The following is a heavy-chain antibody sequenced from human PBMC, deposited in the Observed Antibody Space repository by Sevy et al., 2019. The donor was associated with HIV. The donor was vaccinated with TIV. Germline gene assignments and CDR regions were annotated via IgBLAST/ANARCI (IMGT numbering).Heavy chain of an antibody. Sequence: GGSLRLSCAVSGFTFSKAWMSWVRQAPGKGLEWVGRIKSITDGGTTDYAAPVKDRFTISRDDSKNMLYLQMNSLKTEDTAIYYCTTDDYYDSSGYHAAFDCWGQGTLVTVSS. J-gene: IGHJ4*02. CDR3: TTDDYYDSSGYHAAFDC. V-gene: IGHV3-15*01. CDR2: IKSITDGGTT. D-gene: IGHD3-22*01. CDR1: GFTFSKAW.